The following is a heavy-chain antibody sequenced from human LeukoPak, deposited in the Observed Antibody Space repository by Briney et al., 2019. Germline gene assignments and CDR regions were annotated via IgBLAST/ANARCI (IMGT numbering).Heavy chain of an antibody. CDR1: GFTLNIYA. CDR2: ISGSGGGT. CDR3: AKRGVVIRVILVGFHKEAYYFDS. V-gene: IGHV3-23*01. Sequence: GGSLRLSCAASGFTLNIYAMSWVRQAPGKGLEWVAGISGSGGGTNYADSVRGRFTISRNNSKNTLYLQMNSLGAEDTAVYSCAKRGVVIRVILVGFHKEAYYFDSWGQGALVTVSS. J-gene: IGHJ4*02. D-gene: IGHD3-22*01.